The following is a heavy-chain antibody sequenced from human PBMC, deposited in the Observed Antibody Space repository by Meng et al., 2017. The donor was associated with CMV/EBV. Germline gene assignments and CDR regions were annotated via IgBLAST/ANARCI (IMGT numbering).Heavy chain of an antibody. V-gene: IGHV1-69*05. CDR3: ARGGGTIFGVVTNNWFDP. CDR2: IIPIFGTA. J-gene: IGHJ5*02. D-gene: IGHD3-3*01. CDR1: TFSRYA. Sequence: TFSRYALSWVRQAPGQGLEWMGGIIPIFGTANYAQKFQGRVTITTDESTSTAYMELSSLRSEDTAVYYCARGGGTIFGVVTNNWFDPWGQGTLVTVSS.